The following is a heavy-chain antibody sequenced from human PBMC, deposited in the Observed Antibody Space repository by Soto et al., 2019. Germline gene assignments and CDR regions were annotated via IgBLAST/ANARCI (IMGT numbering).Heavy chain of an antibody. J-gene: IGHJ6*02. Sequence: GGSLRLSCAASGFTFSSYAMSWVRQAPGKGLEWVSAISGSGGSTYYADSVKGRFTISRDNSKNTLYLQMNSLRAEDTAAYYCAGSGYESFGMDVWGQGTTVTVSS. D-gene: IGHD5-12*01. CDR1: GFTFSSYA. CDR3: AGSGYESFGMDV. CDR2: ISGSGGST. V-gene: IGHV3-23*01.